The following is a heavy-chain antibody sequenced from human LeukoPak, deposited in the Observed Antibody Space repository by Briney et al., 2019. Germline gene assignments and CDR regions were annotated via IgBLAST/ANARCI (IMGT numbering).Heavy chain of an antibody. CDR1: GGSISSYY. Sequence: PSETLSLTCTVSGGSISSYYWSWIRQPPGKGLEWIGYIYYSGSTNYNPSLKGRVTISVDTSKNQFSLKLSSVTAADTAVYYCARHPRYYFDYWGQGTLVTVSS. V-gene: IGHV4-59*08. CDR2: IYYSGST. J-gene: IGHJ4*02. CDR3: ARHPRYYFDY.